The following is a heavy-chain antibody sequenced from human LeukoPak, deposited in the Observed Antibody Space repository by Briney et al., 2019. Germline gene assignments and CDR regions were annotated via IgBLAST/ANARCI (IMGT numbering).Heavy chain of an antibody. CDR2: NSASGVNA. CDR3: ALSGFGDRDH. J-gene: IGHJ4*02. V-gene: IGHV3-23*01. D-gene: IGHD3-22*01. Sequence: PGGSLRLSCAASGLTFSNAWVSWVRQAPGKGREGVSTNSASGVNAYYADSVKGRFTISRDNSKNMVYLQMDSLRAEDTAVYYCALSGFGDRDHWGQGTLVTVSS. CDR1: GLTFSNAW.